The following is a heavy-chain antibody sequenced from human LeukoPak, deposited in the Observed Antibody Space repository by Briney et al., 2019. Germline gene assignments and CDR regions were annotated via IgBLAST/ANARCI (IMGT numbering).Heavy chain of an antibody. D-gene: IGHD3-10*01. CDR2: IYYSGST. Sequence: SETLSLTCTVSGGSISSSSYYWGWIRQPPGKGLEWIGYIYYSGSTNYNPSLKSRVTISVDTSKNQFSLKLSSVTAADTAVYYCASHPYYYYGSGRGVSLLFRGAFDIWGQATMVTVSS. CDR3: ASHPYYYYGSGRGVSLLFRGAFDI. J-gene: IGHJ3*02. V-gene: IGHV4-61*05. CDR1: GGSISSSSYY.